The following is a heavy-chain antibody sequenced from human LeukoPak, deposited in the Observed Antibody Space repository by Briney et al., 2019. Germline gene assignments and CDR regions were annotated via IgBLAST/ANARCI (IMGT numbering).Heavy chain of an antibody. V-gene: IGHV4-4*07. D-gene: IGHD3-22*01. Sequence: SETLSLTCTVSGGSIINYYWSWIRQSAGTGLEWVGRIYITGSTNYNPSLQSRLSMSVDTSKNQFSLRLTSVSAADTAVYYCARLKYYDSTGYSPGYYMDVWGKGITVTASS. CDR1: GGSIINYY. CDR3: ARLKYYDSTGYSPGYYMDV. CDR2: IYITGST. J-gene: IGHJ6*03.